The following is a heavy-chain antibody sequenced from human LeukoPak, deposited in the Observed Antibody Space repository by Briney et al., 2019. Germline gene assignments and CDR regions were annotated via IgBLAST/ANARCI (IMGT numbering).Heavy chain of an antibody. D-gene: IGHD6-19*01. Sequence: SETLSLTCAVYGGPFSGYYWSWIRQPPGKGLEWIGEINHSGSTNYHPSLRSRVTIPVDTSKNQFSLKFSTMPAAEAAVYYCARSSKTQGLYPGDGFDIWGRGALVTVSA. CDR2: INHSGST. CDR1: GGPFSGYY. J-gene: IGHJ3*02. V-gene: IGHV4-34*01. CDR3: ARSSKTQGLYPGDGFDI.